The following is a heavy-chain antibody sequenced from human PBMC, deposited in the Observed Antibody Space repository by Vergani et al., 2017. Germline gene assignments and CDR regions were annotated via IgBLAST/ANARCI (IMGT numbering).Heavy chain of an antibody. V-gene: IGHV3-64*01. D-gene: IGHD3-10*01. CDR2: ISSNGGST. CDR1: GFTFSSYA. CDR3: ARVSRGLFDY. Sequence: EVQLVESGGGLVQPGGSRRLSCAASGFTFSSYAMHWVRQAPGKGLEYVSAISSNGGSTYYANSVKGRFTISRDNSKNTLYLQMGSLRAEDMAVYYCARVSRGLFDYWGQGTLVTVSS. J-gene: IGHJ4*02.